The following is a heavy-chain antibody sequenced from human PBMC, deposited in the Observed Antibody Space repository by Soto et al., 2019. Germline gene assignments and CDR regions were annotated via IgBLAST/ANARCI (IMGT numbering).Heavy chain of an antibody. CDR1: GYTFTGYY. V-gene: IGHV1-2*02. J-gene: IGHJ6*02. CDR2: INPNSGGT. CDR3: ARVSETRGSEPRYYYGMDV. D-gene: IGHD5-12*01. Sequence: ASVKVSCKASGYTFTGYYMHWVRQAPGQGLEWMGWINPNSGGTNYAQKFQGRVTMTRDTSISTAYMELSRLRSDDPAVYYCARVSETRGSEPRYYYGMDVWGQGTTVTVSS.